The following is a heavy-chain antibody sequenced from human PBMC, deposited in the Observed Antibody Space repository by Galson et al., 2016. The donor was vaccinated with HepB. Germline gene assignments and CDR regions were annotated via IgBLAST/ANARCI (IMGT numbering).Heavy chain of an antibody. CDR1: GFLLSTSGVG. Sequence: PALVKPTQTLTLTCTFSGFLLSTSGVGVGWIRQPPGKALEWLALIYWDDDKRYSSSLKTRVTITRDTSEKQVVLTMTNMDPVDTATYYCAHMTKSQYGFWSGYANFDYWSQGILVTVSS. J-gene: IGHJ4*02. V-gene: IGHV2-5*02. CDR2: IYWDDDK. D-gene: IGHD3-3*01. CDR3: AHMTKSQYGFWSGYANFDY.